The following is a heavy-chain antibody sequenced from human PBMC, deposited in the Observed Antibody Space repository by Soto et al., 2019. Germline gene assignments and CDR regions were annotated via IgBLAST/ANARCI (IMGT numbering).Heavy chain of an antibody. V-gene: IGHV3-73*01. CDR3: TSNYYGSGLD. Sequence: PGGALILSCAASGFPFSDYYISWIRPAPGKGLEWVSYISTSSSTIYYATAYAASVKGRFTISRDDSKNTAYLQMNSLKTEDTAVYYCTSNYYGSGLDRGQGTLVTVSS. J-gene: IGHJ4*02. CDR1: GFPFSDYY. D-gene: IGHD3-10*01. CDR2: TSSSTIYYAT.